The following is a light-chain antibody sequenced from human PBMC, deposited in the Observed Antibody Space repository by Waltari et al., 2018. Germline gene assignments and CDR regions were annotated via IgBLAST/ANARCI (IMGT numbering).Light chain of an antibody. CDR3: QQYYSTLALT. Sequence: DIQMTQSPSSLSASVGDRVSITCRASQGISNSLAWYQQKPGKAPKLLLYAASRLESGVPPRFSVSGSGADYTLTISSLQPEYFATYYCQQYYSTLALTFGGGTKVEIK. J-gene: IGKJ4*01. CDR1: QGISNS. V-gene: IGKV1-NL1*01. CDR2: AAS.